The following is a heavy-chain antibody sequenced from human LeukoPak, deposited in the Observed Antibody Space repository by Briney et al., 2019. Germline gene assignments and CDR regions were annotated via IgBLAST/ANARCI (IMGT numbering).Heavy chain of an antibody. V-gene: IGHV4-59*08. Sequence: SETLSLTCTVSGGSISSYHWIWIRQPPGKGLEWIGYIHYSGSTNYNPSLKSRVTTSVDTSKKQFSLKLRSVTAADTAVYYCARSVSWGLLVRDDAFDIWGQGTMVTVSS. D-gene: IGHD2-21*01. CDR2: IHYSGST. J-gene: IGHJ3*02. CDR3: ARSVSWGLLVRDDAFDI. CDR1: GGSISSYH.